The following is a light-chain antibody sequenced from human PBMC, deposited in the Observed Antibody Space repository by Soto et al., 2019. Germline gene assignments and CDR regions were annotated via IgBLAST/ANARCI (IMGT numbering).Light chain of an antibody. V-gene: IGKV1-27*01. CDR2: AAS. Sequence: DIQMTQSPPSLSAFVGDRVTITCRASRDIHTFLAWYQQKPGEVPKLLVYAASTLQSGVPSRFIGSGSGTDFTLSISSLQPEDVATYYCHKYNAAPFTFGPGTKVDIK. CDR1: RDIHTF. J-gene: IGKJ3*01. CDR3: HKYNAAPFT.